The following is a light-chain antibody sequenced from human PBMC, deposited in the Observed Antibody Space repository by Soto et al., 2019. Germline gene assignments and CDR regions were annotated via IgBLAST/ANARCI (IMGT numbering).Light chain of an antibody. Sequence: ERVLTQSPATLSVSPGERATLSCRASQTVSSNLAWYQQQPGQAPRLLIHGASTRATGVPARFSGGGSGTEFTLTISSLQSEDFAVYYCQQYHNWPPQYTFGQGTKLQIK. CDR1: QTVSSN. CDR3: QQYHNWPPQYT. J-gene: IGKJ2*01. CDR2: GAS. V-gene: IGKV3-15*01.